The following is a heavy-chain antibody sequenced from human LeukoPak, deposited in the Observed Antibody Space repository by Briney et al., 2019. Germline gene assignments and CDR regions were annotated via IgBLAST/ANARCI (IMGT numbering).Heavy chain of an antibody. CDR1: GGSISSYY. Sequence: PSETLSLTCTVSGGSISSYYWSWIRQPPGKGLEWIGNIYYSGSTNYNPSLKSRVTMSVDTSKNQFSLKLSSVTAADTAVYYCARVEPLRYFDLWGRGTLVTVSS. D-gene: IGHD1-26*01. J-gene: IGHJ2*01. V-gene: IGHV4-59*08. CDR2: IYYSGST. CDR3: ARVEPLRYFDL.